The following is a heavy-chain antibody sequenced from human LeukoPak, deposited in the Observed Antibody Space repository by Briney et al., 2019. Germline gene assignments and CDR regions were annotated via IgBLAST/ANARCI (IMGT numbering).Heavy chain of an antibody. D-gene: IGHD3-9*01. Sequence: EASVKVSCKASGYTFTSYDINWVRQATGQGLEWMGWMNPNSGNTGYAQKFQGRVTMTRNTSISTAYMELSSLRSEDTAVYYCASRSLRYFDWLLGPSYYYYGMDVWGQGTLVTVSS. CDR3: ASRSLRYFDWLLGPSYYYYGMDV. V-gene: IGHV1-8*01. CDR1: GYTFTSYD. J-gene: IGHJ6*02. CDR2: MNPNSGNT.